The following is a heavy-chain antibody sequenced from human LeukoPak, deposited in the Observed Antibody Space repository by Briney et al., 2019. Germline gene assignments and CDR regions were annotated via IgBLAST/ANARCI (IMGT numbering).Heavy chain of an antibody. J-gene: IGHJ4*02. CDR1: GGSISSSYYY. CDR2: IYYSGST. Sequence: PSETLSLTCTVSGGSISSSYYYWGWIRQPPGKGLEWIGSIYYSGSTYYNPSLKSRVTISVDTSKNQFSLKLSSVTAADTAVYYCARLTATVTTSPVYWGQGTLVTVSS. D-gene: IGHD4-17*01. CDR3: ARLTATVTTSPVY. V-gene: IGHV4-39*07.